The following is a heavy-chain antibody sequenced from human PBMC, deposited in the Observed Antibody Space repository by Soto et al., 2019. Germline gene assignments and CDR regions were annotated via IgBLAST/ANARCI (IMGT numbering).Heavy chain of an antibody. CDR1: GFTFSSYW. V-gene: IGHV3-74*01. CDR3: AKRTSMSGNYDFDF. D-gene: IGHD1-7*01. Sequence: EVQLVESGGGLVQPGGSLRLSCAASGFTFSSYWMHWVRQAPGKGRVWVSRINSDGSSISYADSVRGQFTISRDNAKNTQYLQMGGLRSEYTAVYYCAKRTSMSGNYDFDFWGQGTLVTVSS. J-gene: IGHJ4*02. CDR2: INSDGSSI.